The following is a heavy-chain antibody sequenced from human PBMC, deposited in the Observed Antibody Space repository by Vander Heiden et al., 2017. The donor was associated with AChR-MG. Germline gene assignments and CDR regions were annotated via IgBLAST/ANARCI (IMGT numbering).Heavy chain of an antibody. V-gene: IGHV1-69*04. CDR2: IIPILGIA. CDR1: GATFSSYA. Sequence: QVQAVQPGAEPKNPGFSVKVSCQASGATFSSYALSWVRQAPGQGLEWMERIIPILGIANYAQKFQGRVTFTADKSTSTAYMELSSLRSDDTAVYYCARDPSGSYWFDPWGQGTLVTVSS. J-gene: IGHJ5*02. D-gene: IGHD3-10*01. CDR3: ARDPSGSYWFDP.